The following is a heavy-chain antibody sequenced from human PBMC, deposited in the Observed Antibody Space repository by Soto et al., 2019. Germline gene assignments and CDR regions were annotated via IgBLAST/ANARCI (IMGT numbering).Heavy chain of an antibody. J-gene: IGHJ5*02. CDR1: GFTFSSYG. V-gene: IGHV3-30*18. CDR3: AKDPALGYSSSWYWFDP. CDR2: ISYDGSNK. Sequence: QVQLVESGGGVVQPGRSLRLSCAASGFTFSSYGMHWVRQAPGKGLEWVAVISYDGSNKYYADSVKGRFTISRDNSKNTLYLQMNSLRAEDTAVYYCAKDPALGYSSSWYWFDPWGQGTLVTVSS. D-gene: IGHD6-13*01.